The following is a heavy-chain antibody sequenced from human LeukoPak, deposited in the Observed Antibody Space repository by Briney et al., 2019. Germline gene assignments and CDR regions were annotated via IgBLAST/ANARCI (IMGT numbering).Heavy chain of an antibody. D-gene: IGHD2-15*01. CDR3: ARDDCYCSGGSCYSCYYYGMDV. Sequence: GASVKVSCKASGGTFSSYAISWVRQAPGQGLEWMGGIIPIFGTANYAQKFQGRVTITADESTSTAYMELSSLRSEDTAVYYCARDDCYCSGGSCYSCYYYGMDVWGQGTTVTVSS. CDR2: IIPIFGTA. V-gene: IGHV1-69*13. CDR1: GGTFSSYA. J-gene: IGHJ6*02.